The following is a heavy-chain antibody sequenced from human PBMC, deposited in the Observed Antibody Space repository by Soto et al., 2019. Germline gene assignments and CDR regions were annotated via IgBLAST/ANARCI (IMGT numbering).Heavy chain of an antibody. CDR2: ISAYNGNT. CDR1: GYTFTNFG. V-gene: IGHV1-18*01. J-gene: IGHJ4*02. Sequence: ASVKVSCKASGYTFTNFGISWVRQAPGQGLEWMGWISAYNGNTNYAQKFQGRVTMTTDTSTSTAYMEVRSLRFDDTAVYYCARGPPRSSAFNVFFDFWGLGTLVTGSS. D-gene: IGHD3-22*01. CDR3: ARGPPRSSAFNVFFDF.